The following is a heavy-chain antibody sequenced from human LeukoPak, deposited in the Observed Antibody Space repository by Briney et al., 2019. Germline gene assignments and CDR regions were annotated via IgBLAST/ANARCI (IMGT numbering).Heavy chain of an antibody. V-gene: IGHV3-21*01. CDR3: ARPNLYSTSLDAFDF. Sequence: KPGGSLRLSCAASGFTFSSYSMNWVRQAPGKGLEWVSSISSSSSYIYYADSVKGRFTISRDNAKNSLYLQVNSLRAEDTAVYYCARPNLYSTSLDAFDFWGQGTMVTVSS. CDR1: GFTFSSYS. J-gene: IGHJ3*01. CDR2: ISSSSSYI. D-gene: IGHD2-8*01.